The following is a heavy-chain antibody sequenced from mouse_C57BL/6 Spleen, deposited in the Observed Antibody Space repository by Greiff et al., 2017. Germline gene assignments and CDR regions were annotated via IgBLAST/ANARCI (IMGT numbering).Heavy chain of an antibody. CDR1: GYAFSSSW. CDR2: IYPGDGDT. CDR3: ARETTVVRGMDY. J-gene: IGHJ4*01. V-gene: IGHV1-82*01. D-gene: IGHD1-1*01. Sequence: QVQLKESGPELVKPGASVKISCKASGYAFSSSWMNWVKQRPGKGLEWIGRIYPGDGDTNYNGKFKGKATLTADKSSSTAYMQLSSLTSEDSAVYFCARETTVVRGMDYWGQGTSVTVSS.